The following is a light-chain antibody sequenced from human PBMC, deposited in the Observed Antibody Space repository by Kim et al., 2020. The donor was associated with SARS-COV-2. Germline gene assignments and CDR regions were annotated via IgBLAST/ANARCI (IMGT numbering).Light chain of an antibody. V-gene: IGKV3-20*01. J-gene: IGKJ4*01. CDR3: HHYGTSPLT. CDR2: GAS. Sequence: PGERATVSCRASQSVSSNYLAWYQQKPGQAPRLLIYGASSRSTGIPDRFSGSGSETDFILTISRLDSEDFAVYYCHHYGTSPLTFGGGTKV. CDR1: QSVSSNY.